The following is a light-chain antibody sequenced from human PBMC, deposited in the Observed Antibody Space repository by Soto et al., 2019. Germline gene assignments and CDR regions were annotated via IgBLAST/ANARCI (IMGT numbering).Light chain of an antibody. CDR1: QSVSSSY. Sequence: VLTQSPCTRSWYPGERATLSCRASQSVSSSYLAWYQQKPGQAPRLLIYGASTRATGIPARFSGSGSATDFTLTISSLEPEDFAVYYCQQYGSSLSITFGQGTRLEIK. CDR3: QQYGSSLSIT. CDR2: GAS. V-gene: IGKV3-20*01. J-gene: IGKJ5*01.